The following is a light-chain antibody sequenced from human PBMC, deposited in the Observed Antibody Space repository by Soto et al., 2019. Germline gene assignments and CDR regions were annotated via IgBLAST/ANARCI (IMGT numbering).Light chain of an antibody. J-gene: IGKJ2*01. V-gene: IGKV3-15*01. CDR3: QQYNTWPRT. CDR2: GAS. CDR1: QSVSSN. Sequence: EIVMPQSPATLSVSPWDRATLSCRASQSVSSNLAWNQQKPGQPPRLLIYGASTRATGIPARFSGSGSGTEFTLTITSLQSEDFAVYYCQQYNTWPRTFGQGTKLEIK.